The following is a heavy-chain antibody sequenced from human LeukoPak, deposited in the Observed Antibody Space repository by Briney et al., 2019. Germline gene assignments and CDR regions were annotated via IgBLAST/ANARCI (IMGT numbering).Heavy chain of an antibody. CDR2: INHSGST. Sequence: PSETLSLTCAVYGGSFSDYYWSWIRQPPGKGLEWIGEINHSGSTNYNPSLKSRVTISVDTSKNQFSLKLNSVTAADTAVYYCARNRYYYGSGNYGVPNWFDPWGQGTLVTVSS. D-gene: IGHD3-10*01. CDR3: ARNRYYYGSGNYGVPNWFDP. CDR1: GGSFSDYY. V-gene: IGHV4-34*01. J-gene: IGHJ5*02.